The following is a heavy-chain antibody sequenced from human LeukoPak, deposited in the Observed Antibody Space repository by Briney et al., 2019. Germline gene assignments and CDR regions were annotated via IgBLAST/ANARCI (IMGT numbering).Heavy chain of an antibody. CDR1: GYTFTGYY. CDR2: INPNSGGT. Sequence: GASVKVSCKASGYTFTGYYMHWVRQAPGQGLEWMGRINPNSGGTNYAQKFQGRVTMTRDTSISTAYMELSRLRSDDTAVYYCARDHLIQRFYYNYYYYMDVWGKGTTVTVSS. J-gene: IGHJ6*03. D-gene: IGHD3-3*02. V-gene: IGHV1-2*06. CDR3: ARDHLIQRFYYNYYYYMDV.